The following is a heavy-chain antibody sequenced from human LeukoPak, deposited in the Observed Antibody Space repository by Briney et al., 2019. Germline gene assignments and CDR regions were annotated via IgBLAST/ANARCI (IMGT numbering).Heavy chain of an antibody. V-gene: IGHV3-23*01. D-gene: IGHD3-3*01. CDR2: ISGSGGST. Sequence: GGSLRLSCAASGFTFSSYAMSWVRQAPGKGLEWVSAISGSGGSTYYADSVKGRFTISRDNSKNTLYLQMNSLRAEDTAVYYCAKDREAYYDFWRGYYSFDYWGQGTLVTVSS. J-gene: IGHJ4*02. CDR3: AKDREAYYDFWRGYYSFDY. CDR1: GFTFSSYA.